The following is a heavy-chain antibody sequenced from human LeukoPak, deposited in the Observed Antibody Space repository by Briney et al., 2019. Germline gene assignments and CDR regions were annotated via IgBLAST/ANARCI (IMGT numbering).Heavy chain of an antibody. V-gene: IGHV1-2*06. Sequence: ASVKVSCKASGYTFTGYYMHWVRQAPGQGREWMGRINPNSGGTNYAQKFQGRVTMTRDTSISTAYMELSRLRSDDTAVYYCARARAGSPIGDYWGQGTLVTVSS. D-gene: IGHD6-13*01. CDR2: INPNSGGT. CDR3: ARARAGSPIGDY. J-gene: IGHJ4*02. CDR1: GYTFTGYY.